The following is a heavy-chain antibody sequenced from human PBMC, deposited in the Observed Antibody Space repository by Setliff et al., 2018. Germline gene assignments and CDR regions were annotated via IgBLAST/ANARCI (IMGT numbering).Heavy chain of an antibody. CDR1: GYPISRGFY. CDR2: VYHSGSS. D-gene: IGHD3-3*01. J-gene: IGHJ6*03. CDR3: ARMSGFQYIDV. V-gene: IGHV4-38-2*02. Sequence: SETLSLTCTVSGYPISRGFYWGWIRQSPGKGLEWIGSVYHSGSSYQNPSLRSRIAVSVDTSKNQFSLRLNSVTAADTAVYYCARMSGFQYIDVWGEGTTVTVSS.